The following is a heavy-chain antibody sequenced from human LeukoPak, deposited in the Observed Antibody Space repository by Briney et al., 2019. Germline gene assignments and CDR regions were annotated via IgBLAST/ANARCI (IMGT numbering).Heavy chain of an antibody. Sequence: ASVKVSCKASGGTFSSYAISWVRQAPGQGLEWMGGIIPIFGTANYAQKFQGRVTITADKSTSTAYMELSSLRSEDTAVYYCARVPYQPDAFDIWGQGTMVTVCS. CDR1: GGTFSSYA. D-gene: IGHD1-14*01. V-gene: IGHV1-69*06. CDR2: IIPIFGTA. CDR3: ARVPYQPDAFDI. J-gene: IGHJ3*02.